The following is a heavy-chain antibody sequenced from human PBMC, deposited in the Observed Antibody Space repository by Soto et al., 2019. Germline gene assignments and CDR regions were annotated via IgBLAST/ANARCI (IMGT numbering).Heavy chain of an antibody. CDR2: ISDSRGTS. J-gene: IGHJ1*01. V-gene: IGHV3-23*01. D-gene: IGHD6-19*01. CDR3: AKSDSSGWYHHFQH. Sequence: EVQLLESGGGLVQPGGSLRLSCAASGFTFSSHAMSWVRQAPGKGLEWVSAISDSRGTSYYADSVKGRFTISRDSSKNTLYRQMNSLRAEDTAVYYCAKSDSSGWYHHFQHWGQGTPVTVSS. CDR1: GFTFSSHA.